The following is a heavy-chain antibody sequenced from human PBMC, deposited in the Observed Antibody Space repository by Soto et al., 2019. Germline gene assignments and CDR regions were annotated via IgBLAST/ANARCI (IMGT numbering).Heavy chain of an antibody. J-gene: IGHJ4*02. D-gene: IGHD4-17*01. CDR2: INSDGSST. V-gene: IGHV3-74*01. CDR1: GFTFSSYW. Sequence: GGSLRLSCAASGFTFSSYWMHWVRQAPGKGLVWVSRINSDGSSTNYADSVKGRFTISRDNAKNTLFLQMNSLGPDDTAVYYCAVAGTTVTYKLEYWGQGTLVTVSS. CDR3: AVAGTTVTYKLEY.